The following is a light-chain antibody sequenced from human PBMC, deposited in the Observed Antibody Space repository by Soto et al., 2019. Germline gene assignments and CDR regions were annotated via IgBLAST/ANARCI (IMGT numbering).Light chain of an antibody. Sequence: QSALTQPASVSGSPGQSISISCAGTSSDVGAYNFVSWYQQHPGNAPKLMIYEVSNRPSGVSDRFSGSKSGNTASLTISGLQAEDEADYYCSSFTTGNPWMFGGGTKLTVL. CDR3: SSFTTGNPWM. V-gene: IGLV2-14*01. CDR2: EVS. J-gene: IGLJ3*02. CDR1: SSDVGAYNF.